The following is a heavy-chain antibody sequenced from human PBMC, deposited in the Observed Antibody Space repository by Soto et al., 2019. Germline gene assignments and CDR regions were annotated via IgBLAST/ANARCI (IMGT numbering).Heavy chain of an antibody. CDR1: GFTFSSYA. CDR3: AKDGPLPFSQEQLVHNAFDY. V-gene: IGHV3-23*01. Sequence: GGSLRLSCAASGFTFSSYAMSWVRQAPGKGLEWVSAISGSGGSTYYADSVKGRFTISRDNSKNTLYLQMNSLRAEDTAVYYCAKDGPLPFSQEQLVHNAFDYWGQGTLVTVSS. J-gene: IGHJ4*02. D-gene: IGHD6-13*01. CDR2: ISGSGGST.